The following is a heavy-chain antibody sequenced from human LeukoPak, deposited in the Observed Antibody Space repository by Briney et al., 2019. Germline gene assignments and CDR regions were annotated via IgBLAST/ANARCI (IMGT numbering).Heavy chain of an antibody. V-gene: IGHV4-31*03. D-gene: IGHD3-10*01. CDR1: GGSISSGGYY. Sequence: PSQTLSLTCTVSGGSISSGGYYWSWIRRHPGKGLEWIGYIYYSGSTYYNPSLKGRVTISVDTSKNQFSLKLSSVTAADTAVYYCAREGRSGSGSYMGWFDPWGQGTLVTVSS. J-gene: IGHJ5*02. CDR3: AREGRSGSGSYMGWFDP. CDR2: IYYSGST.